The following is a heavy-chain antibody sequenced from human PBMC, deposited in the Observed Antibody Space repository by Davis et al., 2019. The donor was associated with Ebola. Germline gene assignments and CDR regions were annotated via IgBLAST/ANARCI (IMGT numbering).Heavy chain of an antibody. V-gene: IGHV3-11*04. CDR3: ARDSNSSGWYYDYYGMDV. CDR1: GFTFSDYY. Sequence: GESLKISCAASGFTFSDYYMSWIRRAPGKGLEWVSFISGSGLTTYCADSVKGRFTISRDNAKNSLYLQMNSLRAEDTAVYYCARDSNSSGWYYDYYGMDVWGQGTTVTVSS. J-gene: IGHJ6*02. CDR2: ISGSGLTT. D-gene: IGHD6-19*01.